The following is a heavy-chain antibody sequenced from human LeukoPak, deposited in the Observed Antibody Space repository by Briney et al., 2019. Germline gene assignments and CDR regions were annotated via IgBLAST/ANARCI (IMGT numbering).Heavy chain of an antibody. CDR2: ISYDGSNK. D-gene: IGHD6-19*01. CDR3: ARENKQWLDY. J-gene: IGHJ4*02. CDR1: GFTFSSYA. Sequence: GGSLRLSCAASGFTFSSYAMHWVRQAPGKGLEWVAVISYDGSNKYYADSVEGRFTISRDNSKNTLYLQMNSLRAEDTAVYYCARENKQWLDYWGQGTLVTVSS. V-gene: IGHV3-30*04.